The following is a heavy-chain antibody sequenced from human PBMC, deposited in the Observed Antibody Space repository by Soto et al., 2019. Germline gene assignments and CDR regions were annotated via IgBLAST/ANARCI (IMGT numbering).Heavy chain of an antibody. CDR1: GFTFSIYA. CDR3: VKGEYYYDSSGYYPFDY. J-gene: IGHJ4*02. D-gene: IGHD3-22*01. CDR2: ISTNGGST. Sequence: GGSLRLSCSASGFTFSIYAMHWVRQAPGKGLEYVSSISTNGGSTDYADSVKGRFTISRDNSKKTVYLQMSSQRDVDTAVYYCVKGEYYYDSSGYYPFDYWGQGTLVTVSS. V-gene: IGHV3-64D*06.